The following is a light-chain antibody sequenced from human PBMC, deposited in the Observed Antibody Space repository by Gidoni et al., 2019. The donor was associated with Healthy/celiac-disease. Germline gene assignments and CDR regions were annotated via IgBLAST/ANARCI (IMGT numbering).Light chain of an antibody. CDR2: WAS. Sequence: DIVMTQSPDSLAVLLGARATINCKSSQRVLYSSNNKNYLTWYQQKPGQPPKLLIYWASTRESGVPDRFSGSGSGTDFTLTISSLQAEDVAVYYCQQYYSTPRTFGQRTKLEIK. J-gene: IGKJ2*01. V-gene: IGKV4-1*01. CDR1: QRVLYSSNNKNY. CDR3: QQYYSTPRT.